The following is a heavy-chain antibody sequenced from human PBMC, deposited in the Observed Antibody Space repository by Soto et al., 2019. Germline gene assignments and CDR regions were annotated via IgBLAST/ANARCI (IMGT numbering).Heavy chain of an antibody. CDR3: ARPRYSGDDPDALEI. D-gene: IGHD5-12*01. V-gene: IGHV3-33*01. CDR1: GFTFSSYR. J-gene: IGHJ3*02. CDR2: IWYDGSHK. Sequence: QVQWVESGGAVVQPGTSLRLSCTASGFTFSSYRMHWVRQAPGKGLEWVAIIWYDGSHKFYVDSVKGRFAVSRDNSKNTVYLQMNSLTGEDTAVYYCARPRYSGDDPDALEIWGRGTLVTISS.